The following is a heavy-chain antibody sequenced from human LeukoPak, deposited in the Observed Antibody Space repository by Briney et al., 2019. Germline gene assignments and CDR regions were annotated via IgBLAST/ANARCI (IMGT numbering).Heavy chain of an antibody. Sequence: SETLSLTCRVSGASISGYYWSWIRQPPGKGLEWIGYIYYGVSTNYNPSLKSRVTISLDTSKKQISLKVRSVTAADTAIYYCARLLADNWFDPWGQGTLVTVSS. V-gene: IGHV4-59*08. CDR1: GASISGYY. J-gene: IGHJ5*02. CDR3: ARLLADNWFDP. D-gene: IGHD6-13*01. CDR2: IYYGVST.